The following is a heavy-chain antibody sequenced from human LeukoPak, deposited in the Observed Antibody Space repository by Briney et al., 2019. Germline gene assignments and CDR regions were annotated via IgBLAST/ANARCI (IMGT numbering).Heavy chain of an antibody. J-gene: IGHJ4*02. V-gene: IGHV3-15*01. CDR2: IKSKTDGGTT. D-gene: IGHD3-10*01. Sequence: GGSLRLSCAASGFTFSNAWMSWDRQAPGKGLEWVGRIKSKTDGGTTDYAAPVKGRFTISRDDSKNTLYLQMNSLKTEDTAVYYCTTEGYYGSGSYSDYWGQGTLVTVSS. CDR3: TTEGYYGSGSYSDY. CDR1: GFTFSNAW.